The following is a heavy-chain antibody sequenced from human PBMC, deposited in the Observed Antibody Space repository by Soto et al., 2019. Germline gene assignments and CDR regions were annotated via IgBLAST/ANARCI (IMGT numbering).Heavy chain of an antibody. CDR1: GGSVRSSGYY. V-gene: IGHV4-39*02. J-gene: IGHJ5*02. CDR2: LYSSGKT. Sequence: SETLSLTCTVSGGSVRSSGYYWAWIRQPPGKGLEWIGSLYSSGKTYRNPSLKSRVTMSDDTSKNQLSLRLSSVTAADTAVYYCARDRGDGRGWIIASWGQGILVTVFS. CDR3: ARDRGDGRGWIIAS. D-gene: IGHD6-19*01.